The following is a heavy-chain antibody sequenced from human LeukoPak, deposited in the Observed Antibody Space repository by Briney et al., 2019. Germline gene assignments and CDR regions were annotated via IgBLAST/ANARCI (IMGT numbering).Heavy chain of an antibody. Sequence: GASVKVSCKASGYTFTSYGISWVRQAPGQGLEWMGWISPHNGNTKYAQKLQGRVTMTTDTSTSTVYMELRSLRSDDTAVYYCARGSSQWQLLTPVAYWGQGALVTVSS. D-gene: IGHD1-26*01. CDR2: ISPHNGNT. J-gene: IGHJ4*02. CDR3: ARGSSQWQLLTPVAY. CDR1: GYTFTSYG. V-gene: IGHV1-18*01.